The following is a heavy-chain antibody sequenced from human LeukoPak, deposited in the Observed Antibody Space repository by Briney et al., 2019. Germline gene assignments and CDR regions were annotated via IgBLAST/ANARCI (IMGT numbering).Heavy chain of an antibody. CDR2: INPNSGAT. D-gene: IGHD1-1*01. CDR3: ARVRLMEVDGLDN. CDR1: GYTFIDYY. Sequence: ASVKVSCKASGYTFIDYYLHWVRQAPGQGLECLGWINPNSGATTYAQKFWGRVTMTRDTSINTAYMELNSLTSGDTAFYYCARVRLMEVDGLDNWGQGTLVTVSS. J-gene: IGHJ4*02. V-gene: IGHV1-2*02.